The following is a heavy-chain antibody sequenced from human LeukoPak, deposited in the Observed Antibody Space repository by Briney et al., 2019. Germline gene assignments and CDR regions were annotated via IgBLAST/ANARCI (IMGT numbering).Heavy chain of an antibody. V-gene: IGHV3-48*03. J-gene: IGHJ4*02. CDR2: ISSSGSTI. Sequence: PGGSLRLSCAASGFTFSSYEMNWVRQAPGKGLERVSYISSSGSTIYYADSVKGRFTISRDNAKNSLYLQMNSLRAEDTAVYYCARDVMGAAAGPFDYWGQGTLVTVSS. D-gene: IGHD6-13*01. CDR1: GFTFSSYE. CDR3: ARDVMGAAAGPFDY.